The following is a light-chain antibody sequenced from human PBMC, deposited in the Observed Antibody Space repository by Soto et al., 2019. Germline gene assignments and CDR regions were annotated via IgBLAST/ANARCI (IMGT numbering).Light chain of an antibody. CDR2: EAS. Sequence: QSALTQPPSVSGSPGQSVTISCTGTSTDFVSYNRVSWYQQPPGTAPKLIIYEASNRPSGVPDRFSGSKSGNTASLTISGLQAEDEADYYCCSYIGHYIYVFGTGTKLTVL. V-gene: IGLV2-18*02. J-gene: IGLJ1*01. CDR1: STDFVSYNR. CDR3: CSYIGHYIYV.